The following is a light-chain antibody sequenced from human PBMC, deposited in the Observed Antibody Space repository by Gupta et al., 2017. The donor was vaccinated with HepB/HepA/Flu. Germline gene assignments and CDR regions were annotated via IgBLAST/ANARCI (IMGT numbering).Light chain of an antibody. J-gene: IGLJ2*01. V-gene: IGLV1-44*01. Sequence: QSVLTQSTSVSGTPGPRVTIPCSGSSSNVGRNNVNWYQQLPGTAPKLLIHYNDERPSGVPDRISGSKSGTSASLAISGLQSEDEADYYCAAWDTSLNVVVFGGGTKLTVL. CDR1: SSNVGRNN. CDR3: AAWDTSLNVVV. CDR2: YND.